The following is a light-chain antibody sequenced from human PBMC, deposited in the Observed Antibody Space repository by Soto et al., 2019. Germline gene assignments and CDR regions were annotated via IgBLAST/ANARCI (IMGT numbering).Light chain of an antibody. Sequence: EIVMTQSPVTLSVSPGERATLSCRASQSVSSNLGWYQQKPGQAPRLLIYGASTRATGIPARFSGSGSGTEFTLSISSLQSEDFAVYYCQQYNNWPITFGQGTRLEIK. CDR1: QSVSSN. CDR3: QQYNNWPIT. J-gene: IGKJ5*01. V-gene: IGKV3-15*01. CDR2: GAS.